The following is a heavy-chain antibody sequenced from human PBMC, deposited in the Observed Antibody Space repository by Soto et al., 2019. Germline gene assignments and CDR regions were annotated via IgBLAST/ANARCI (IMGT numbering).Heavy chain of an antibody. CDR1: GFTFSSYG. Sequence: QVQLVESGGGVVQPGRSLRLSCAASGFTFSSYGMHWVRQAPGKGLEWVAVISYDGSNKYYADSVKGRFTISRDNSKNTLYLQMNSLRDEDTAVYYCAKDKSGYGYFDAFWGQGTLVTVSS. D-gene: IGHD5-18*01. CDR3: AKDKSGYGYFDAF. V-gene: IGHV3-30*18. CDR2: ISYDGSNK. J-gene: IGHJ4*02.